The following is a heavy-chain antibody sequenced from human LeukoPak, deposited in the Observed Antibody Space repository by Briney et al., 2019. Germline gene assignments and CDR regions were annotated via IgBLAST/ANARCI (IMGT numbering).Heavy chain of an antibody. CDR2: INPNSGGT. J-gene: IGHJ4*02. CDR3: ARVVSKGRGVIIIDY. V-gene: IGHV1-2*02. D-gene: IGHD3-10*01. CDR1: GYTFTGYY. Sequence: GASAKVSCKASGYTFTGYYMHWVRQAPGQGLEWMGWINPNSGGTNYAQKFQGRVTMTRDTSISTAYMELSRLRSDDTAVYYCARVVSKGRGVIIIDYWGQGTLVTVSS.